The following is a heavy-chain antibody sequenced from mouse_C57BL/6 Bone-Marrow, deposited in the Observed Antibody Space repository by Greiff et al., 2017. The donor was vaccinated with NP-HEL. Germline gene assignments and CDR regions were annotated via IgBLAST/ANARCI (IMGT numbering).Heavy chain of an antibody. CDR1: GFSFNPYA. J-gene: IGHJ3*01. CDR3: VRGGLGAY. Sequence: GGGLVQPKGSLKLSCAASGFSFNPYAMNWVRQAPGKGLEWVARIRSKSNNYATYYADSVKDRFTISRDDSESMLYLQMNNLKTEDTAMYYCVRGGLGAYWGQGTLVTVSA. CDR2: IRSKSNNYAT. V-gene: IGHV10-1*01. D-gene: IGHD2-4*01.